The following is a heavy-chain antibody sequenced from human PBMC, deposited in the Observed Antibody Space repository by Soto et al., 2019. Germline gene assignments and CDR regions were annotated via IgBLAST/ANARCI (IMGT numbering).Heavy chain of an antibody. J-gene: IGHJ6*02. D-gene: IGHD1-26*01. Sequence: QVQLVESGGGVVQPGRSLRLSCASSGFTFSSYGMHWVRQAPCKGLEWVAVISYDGSNKYYADSVKGRFTISRDNSKNTLYLQMNSLRAEDTAVYYCATSNGGTYYYYYGMDVWGQGTTVTVSS. CDR3: ATSNGGTYYYYYGMDV. CDR1: GFTFSSYG. V-gene: IGHV3-30*03. CDR2: ISYDGSNK.